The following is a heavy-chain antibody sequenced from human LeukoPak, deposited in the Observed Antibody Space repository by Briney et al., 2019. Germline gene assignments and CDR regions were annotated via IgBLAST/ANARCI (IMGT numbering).Heavy chain of an antibody. J-gene: IGHJ6*03. Sequence: GGSLRLSCAASGFTSRSYAMTWVRQAPGKGLEWVSDISNVATINYADSVKGRFTMSRDNSKNTLYLQMNSLRAEDTAVYYCAKNGGHLTENYYMDVWGKGTTVTVSS. V-gene: IGHV3-23*01. CDR2: ISNVATI. CDR3: AKNGGHLTENYYMDV. D-gene: IGHD1-14*01. CDR1: GFTSRSYA.